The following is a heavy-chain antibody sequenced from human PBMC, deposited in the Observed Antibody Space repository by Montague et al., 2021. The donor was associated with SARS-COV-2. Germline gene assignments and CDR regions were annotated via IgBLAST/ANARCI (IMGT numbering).Heavy chain of an antibody. J-gene: IGHJ3*02. V-gene: IGHV4-39*07. CDR2: IYHSGST. D-gene: IGHD2-2*01. Sequence: SETLSLTCAVSGGSISSSSHYWGWIRQPPGKGLEWIGNIYHSGSTYFNPSLKSRLTMSVDTSKQHFSLNLTSVTAADTAVYYCARGGFYDCAATSCTTTDAFDIWGQGTMVAVSS. CDR1: GGSISSSSHY. CDR3: ARGGFYDCAATSCTTTDAFDI.